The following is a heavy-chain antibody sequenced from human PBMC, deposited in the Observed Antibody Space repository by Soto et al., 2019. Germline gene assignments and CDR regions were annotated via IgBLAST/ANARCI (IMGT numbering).Heavy chain of an antibody. J-gene: IGHJ4*02. V-gene: IGHV4-59*01. CDR3: ARVGYSSGWFYFDY. D-gene: IGHD6-19*01. CDR1: GGSISSYY. Sequence: SETLSLTCTVSGGSISSYYWSWIRQPPGKGLEWIGYIYYSGSTNYNPSLKSRVTISPDTSKNQFSLRLSSVTAADTAVYYCARVGYSSGWFYFDYWGQGTLVTVSS. CDR2: IYYSGST.